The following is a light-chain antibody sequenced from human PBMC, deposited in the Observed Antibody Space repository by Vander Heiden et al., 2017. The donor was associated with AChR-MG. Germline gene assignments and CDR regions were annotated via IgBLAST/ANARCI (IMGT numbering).Light chain of an antibody. J-gene: IGKJ1*01. CDR1: QSISSTY. CDR2: ATS. V-gene: IGKV3-20*01. CDR3: QQYAASPLT. Sequence: EIVLTQSPGPLSLSPGERATLSCRASQSISSTYFAWYQQKPGLTYATSTRATGIPDRFSGSGSGTDFTLTISRLEPEDFAVYYCQQYAASPLTFGQGTKVEVK.